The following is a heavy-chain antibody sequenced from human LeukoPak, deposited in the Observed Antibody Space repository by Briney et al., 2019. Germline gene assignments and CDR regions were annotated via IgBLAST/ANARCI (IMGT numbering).Heavy chain of an antibody. CDR2: IYSGGST. D-gene: IGHD3-3*01. CDR3: AKEYDFWSGYFTASDY. V-gene: IGHV3-53*01. Sequence: GGSLRLSCAASGFTVSSNYMSWVRQAPGKGLEWVSVIYSGGSTYYADSVKGRFTISRDNSKNTLYLQMNSLRAEDTAVYYCAKEYDFWSGYFTASDYWGQGTLVTVSS. J-gene: IGHJ4*02. CDR1: GFTVSSNY.